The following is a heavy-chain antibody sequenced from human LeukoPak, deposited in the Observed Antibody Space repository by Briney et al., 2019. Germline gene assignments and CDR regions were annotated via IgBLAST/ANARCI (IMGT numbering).Heavy chain of an antibody. Sequence: GASVKVSCKASGYTFTGYYIHWVRQAPEQGLEWMGWINPNSGATRYPQKFQGRVTLTRDTSISTAYMELSRLRSDDTAVYYCARQPIPMFYYDSSGEHDYWGQGTLVTVSS. V-gene: IGHV1-2*02. CDR1: GYTFTGYY. J-gene: IGHJ4*02. CDR3: ARQPIPMFYYDSSGEHDY. CDR2: INPNSGAT. D-gene: IGHD3-22*01.